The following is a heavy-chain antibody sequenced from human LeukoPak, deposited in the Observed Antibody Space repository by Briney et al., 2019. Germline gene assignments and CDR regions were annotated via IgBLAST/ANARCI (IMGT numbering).Heavy chain of an antibody. CDR3: ASLSSGAAFDV. V-gene: IGHV4-4*07. J-gene: IGHJ3*01. Sequence: SETLSLTCTVSGAHISNYYWTWVRQSAAQGLEWIGRLHASESTIYNPSLKSRVTMSIDTSKDQSSLTLTSVTAADSAVYYCASLSSGAAFDVWGQGTVVTVSS. D-gene: IGHD3-22*01. CDR1: GAHISNYY. CDR2: LHASEST.